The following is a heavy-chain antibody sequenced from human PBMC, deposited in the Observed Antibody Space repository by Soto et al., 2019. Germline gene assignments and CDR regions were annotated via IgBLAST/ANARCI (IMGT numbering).Heavy chain of an antibody. J-gene: IGHJ4*02. D-gene: IGHD3-10*01. CDR3: ARGDMVRGVTQFDY. CDR2: IYYSGST. Sequence: QVQLQESGPGLVKPSQTLSLTCTVSGGSISSGGYYWSWIRQHPGKGLEWIGYIYYSGSTYYNTSLKSRVTISVDTSKNQFSLKLSSVTAADTAVYYCARGDMVRGVTQFDYWGQGTLVTVSS. V-gene: IGHV4-31*03. CDR1: GGSISSGGYY.